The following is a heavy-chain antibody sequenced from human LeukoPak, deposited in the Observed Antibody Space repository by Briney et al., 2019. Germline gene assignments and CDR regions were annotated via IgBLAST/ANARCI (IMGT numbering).Heavy chain of an antibody. CDR1: GFTFSDYY. CDR3: ARGTRYNWNDLGWFDP. CDR2: ISSSSSYT. V-gene: IGHV3-11*05. D-gene: IGHD1-1*01. Sequence: GGSLRLSCAASGFTFSDYYMSWIRQAPGKGLEWVSYISSSSSYTNYADSVKGRFTISRDNAKNSLYLQMNSLRAEDTAVHYCARGTRYNWNDLGWFDPWGQGTLVTVSS. J-gene: IGHJ5*02.